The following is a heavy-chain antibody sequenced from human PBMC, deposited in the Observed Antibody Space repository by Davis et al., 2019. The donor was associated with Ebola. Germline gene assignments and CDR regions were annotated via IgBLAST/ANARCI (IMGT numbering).Heavy chain of an antibody. Sequence: GESLKISCAASGFNFSRYWMSWVRQAPGEGLEWVANIKEDGSEKYYVDSVKGRFTISRDNAKNSLYLQMSSLRVEDTAIYSCAKETARFSSKWFGGFDYWGHGTLVVVSS. D-gene: IGHD3-10*01. CDR2: IKEDGSEK. V-gene: IGHV3-7*01. J-gene: IGHJ5*01. CDR3: AKETARFSSKWFGGFDY. CDR1: GFNFSRYW.